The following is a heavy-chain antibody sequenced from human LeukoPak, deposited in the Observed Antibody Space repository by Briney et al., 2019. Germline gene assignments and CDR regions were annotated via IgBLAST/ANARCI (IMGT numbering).Heavy chain of an antibody. Sequence: SETLSLTCTVSGGSISSYYWSWIRQPPGKGLEWIGYIYYSGCTNYNPSLKSRVTISVDTSKNQFSLKLSSVTAADTAVYYCARAKLLTGYYTDWGQGTLVTVSS. CDR1: GGSISSYY. CDR2: IYYSGCT. V-gene: IGHV4-59*01. D-gene: IGHD3-9*01. J-gene: IGHJ4*02. CDR3: ARAKLLTGYYTD.